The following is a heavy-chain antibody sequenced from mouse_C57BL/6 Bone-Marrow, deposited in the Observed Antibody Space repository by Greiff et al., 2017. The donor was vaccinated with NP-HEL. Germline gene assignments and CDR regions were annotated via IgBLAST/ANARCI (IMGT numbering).Heavy chain of an antibody. Sequence: VQLKQSGAELVRPGASVKLSCTASGFNIKDDYMHWVKQRPEQGLEWIGWIDPENGDTEYASKFQGKATITADTSSNTAYLQLSSLTSEDTAVYYCTTLDGGDYWGQGTSVTVSS. CDR2: IDPENGDT. CDR3: TTLDGGDY. V-gene: IGHV14-4*01. J-gene: IGHJ4*01. CDR1: GFNIKDDY. D-gene: IGHD1-1*02.